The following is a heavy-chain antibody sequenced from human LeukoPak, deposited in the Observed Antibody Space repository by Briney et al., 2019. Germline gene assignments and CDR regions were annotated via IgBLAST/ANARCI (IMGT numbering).Heavy chain of an antibody. V-gene: IGHV3-23*01. CDR3: AKGQTAAGTDYFDY. J-gene: IGHJ4*02. CDR2: ISGSGGST. CDR1: GFTFSNYA. D-gene: IGHD6-13*01. Sequence: GGSLRLSCAPSGFTFSNYAISWVRQAPGKGLEWVSAISGSGGSTYYADSVKGRFTISRDNPKNTLYLQMNSLRAEDTAVYYCAKGQTAAGTDYFDYWGQGTLVTVSS.